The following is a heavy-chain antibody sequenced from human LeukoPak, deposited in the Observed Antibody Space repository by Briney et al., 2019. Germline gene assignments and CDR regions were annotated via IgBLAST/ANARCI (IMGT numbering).Heavy chain of an antibody. CDR3: TTSKDHYSHH. Sequence: GGSLRLSCAASGFIFSDSWMTWVRQSPGKGLQWVASIHQDAGEKQYVDSVRGRFTISRDNAKNSLYLQMNSLRVEDTAMYYCTTSKDHYSHHWGQGTLVTVSS. V-gene: IGHV3-7*05. CDR2: IHQDAGEK. J-gene: IGHJ1*01. CDR1: GFIFSDSW.